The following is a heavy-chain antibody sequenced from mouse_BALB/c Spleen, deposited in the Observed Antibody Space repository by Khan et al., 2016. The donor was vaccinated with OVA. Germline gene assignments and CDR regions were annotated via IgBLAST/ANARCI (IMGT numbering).Heavy chain of an antibody. CDR2: IRSVGDYT. CDR3: ERRTTATTFDY. Sequence: EVQLVESGGDLVKPGGSLKLSCAASGFTFSSYGMSWVRQTPDKRLEWVATIRSVGDYTYYPGSVKGRFTISRDNAKHTQYLQMSSLKSEDTAMYYCERRTTATTFDYWGQGTTLTVSS. V-gene: IGHV5-6*01. J-gene: IGHJ2*01. D-gene: IGHD1-2*01. CDR1: GFTFSSYG.